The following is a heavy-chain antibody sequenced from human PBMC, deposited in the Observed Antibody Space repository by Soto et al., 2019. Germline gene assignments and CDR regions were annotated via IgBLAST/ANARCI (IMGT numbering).Heavy chain of an antibody. J-gene: IGHJ4*02. Sequence: NPSETLSLTCAVSGGSLTSGTYSWNWIRQPPGKGLEWIGYIFPSGTTYYNPSLKSRVSISIDVSKNQFSLNLRSLTAADTAVYYCARGRVFDSWGQGTLVTVSS. V-gene: IGHV4-30-2*01. CDR1: GGSLTSGTYS. CDR2: IFPSGTT. D-gene: IGHD6-13*01. CDR3: ARGRVFDS.